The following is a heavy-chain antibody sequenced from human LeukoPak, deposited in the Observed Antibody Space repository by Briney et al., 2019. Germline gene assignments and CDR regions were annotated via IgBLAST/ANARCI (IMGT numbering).Heavy chain of an antibody. CDR1: GGTFSSYA. V-gene: IGHV1-69*01. CDR2: IIPIFGTA. J-gene: IGHJ4*02. Sequence: SVKVSFKASGGTFSSYAISWVRQAPGQGLEWMGGIIPIFGTANYAQKFQGRVTITADESTSTAYMELSSLRSEDTAVYYCARDHRIVGATIFDYWGQGTLVTVSS. D-gene: IGHD1-26*01. CDR3: ARDHRIVGATIFDY.